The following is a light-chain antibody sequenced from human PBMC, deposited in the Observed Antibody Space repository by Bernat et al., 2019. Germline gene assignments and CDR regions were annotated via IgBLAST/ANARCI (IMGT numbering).Light chain of an antibody. CDR3: QQYSNWPFT. CDR1: QSVSYS. V-gene: IGKV3D-15*01. CDR2: GAS. Sequence: EIVMTQSPATLSLSPGERATLSCRASQSVSYSLAWYQQKPGQAPRLLIYGASRRATGIPDRFSGSGSGTEFTLSISSLEPEDFAVYYCQQYSNWPFTFGPGTKLDIK. J-gene: IGKJ3*01.